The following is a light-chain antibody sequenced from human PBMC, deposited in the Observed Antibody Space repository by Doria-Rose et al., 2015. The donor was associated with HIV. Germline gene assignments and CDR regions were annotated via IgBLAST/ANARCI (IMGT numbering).Light chain of an antibody. CDR1: QTVSTY. Sequence: AQSPSSLSASIRVRVTIPCRASQTVSTYLTWFQQEPGKAPKLLIYAASRLQSGVPSRFSGSGSGTDFTLTISGLQPGDFATYYCQQTYSSPPWTFGQGPKVEMK. V-gene: IGKV1-39*01. CDR3: QQTYSSPPWT. CDR2: AAS. J-gene: IGKJ1*01.